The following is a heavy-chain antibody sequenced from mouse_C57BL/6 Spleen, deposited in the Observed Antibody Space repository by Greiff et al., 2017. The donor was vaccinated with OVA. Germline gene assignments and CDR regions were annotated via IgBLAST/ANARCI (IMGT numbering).Heavy chain of an antibody. CDR2: IYPGDGDP. J-gene: IGHJ3*01. Sequence: VQLQQSGPELVKPGASVKISCKASVYAFSSSWLNWVKQRPGKGLAWIGRIYPGDGDPHYTGQFKGKATLTADKSSSTAYMQLSSLTSEDSAVYFCARSPIYYDYDGLFAYWGQGTLVTVSA. D-gene: IGHD2-4*01. CDR3: ARSPIYYDYDGLFAY. V-gene: IGHV1-82*01. CDR1: VYAFSSSW.